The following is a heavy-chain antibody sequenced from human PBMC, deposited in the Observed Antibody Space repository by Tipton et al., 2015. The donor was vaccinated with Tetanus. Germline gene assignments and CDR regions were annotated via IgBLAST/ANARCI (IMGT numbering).Heavy chain of an antibody. J-gene: IGHJ4*02. CDR3: AKVGLKDIAVPGIHLDY. V-gene: IGHV3-23*01. Sequence: GSLRLSCAGTPSTFSGYAMSWVRQAPGQGLEWVSSVSAVGDTTNYAASVKGRFTISRDNSKYTLYLQMNSLRAEDTAVYYCAKVGLKDIAVPGIHLDYWGQGTLVTVSS. CDR2: VSAVGDTT. CDR1: PSTFSGYA. D-gene: IGHD6-19*01.